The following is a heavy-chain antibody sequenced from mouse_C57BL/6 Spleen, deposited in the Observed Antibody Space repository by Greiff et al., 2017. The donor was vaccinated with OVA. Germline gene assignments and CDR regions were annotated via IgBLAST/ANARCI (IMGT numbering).Heavy chain of an antibody. Sequence: QVTLKECGPGILQPSQTLSLTCSFSRFSLSTFGMGVGWIRQPSGKGLEWLAHIWWDDDTYYNPALKSRLTISKDTSKNQVFLKITNVDTADTATYYCARIANYGSNFDDWGQGTTLTVSS. CDR3: ARIANYGSNFDD. CDR1: RFSLSTFGMG. CDR2: IWWDDDT. D-gene: IGHD1-1*01. J-gene: IGHJ2*01. V-gene: IGHV8-8*01.